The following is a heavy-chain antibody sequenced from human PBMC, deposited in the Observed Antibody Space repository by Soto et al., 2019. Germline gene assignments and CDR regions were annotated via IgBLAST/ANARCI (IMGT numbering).Heavy chain of an antibody. CDR1: GFNFNNYA. V-gene: IGHV3-23*01. J-gene: IGHJ4*02. Sequence: EVQLLESGGGVTPPGGSLRLSCVASGFNFNNYAMSWVRQAPGKGLEWVAAMSGVGGSIYYADSVKGRFTISRDNSKNTLFLQMSSLRADDTAVYYCANNPLTGGSRPGFEYYFHYWGQGTLVTVSS. D-gene: IGHD2-8*02. CDR2: MSGVGGSI. CDR3: ANNPLTGGSRPGFEYYFHY.